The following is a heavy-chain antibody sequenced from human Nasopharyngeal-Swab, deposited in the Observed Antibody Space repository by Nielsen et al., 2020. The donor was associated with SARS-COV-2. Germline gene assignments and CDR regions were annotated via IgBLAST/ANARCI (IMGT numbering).Heavy chain of an antibody. CDR3: ARGACTGNSCYTEANTFHI. V-gene: IGHV1-2*06. CDR1: GYTFTDYY. D-gene: IGHD2-8*02. J-gene: IGHJ3*02. CDR2: INPNSGGT. Sequence: ASVKVSCKASGYTFTDYYIHWVRQAPAQGLEWMGRINPNSGGTNFAQKFQGRVTMTRDTSISTAYMGLSGLGSADTALYFCARGACTGNSCYTEANTFHIWGLGTMVTVSS.